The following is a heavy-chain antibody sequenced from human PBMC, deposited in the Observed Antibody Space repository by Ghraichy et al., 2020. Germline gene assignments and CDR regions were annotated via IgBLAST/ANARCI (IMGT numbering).Heavy chain of an antibody. CDR1: GYTFTGYY. V-gene: IGHV1-2*02. J-gene: IGHJ4*02. Sequence: ASVKVSCKASGYTFTGYYMHWVRQAPGQGLEWMGWINPDSGGTSYAQRFQGRVAMTGDTSISTVYMDLTRLRSDDTAVYYCARDPSVAGAHLDYWGQGTLVTVSS. CDR3: ARDPSVAGAHLDY. CDR2: INPDSGGT. D-gene: IGHD6-19*01.